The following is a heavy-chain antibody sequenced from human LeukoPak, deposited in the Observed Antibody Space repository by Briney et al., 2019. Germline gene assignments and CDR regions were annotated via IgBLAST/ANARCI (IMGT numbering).Heavy chain of an antibody. CDR2: FTYDGSDK. Sequence: GGSLRLSCAASGFTFRTYAMHWVRQAPGKGLEWVAVFTYDGSDKYYADSVKGRFTISRDNSKSTLFLQMNSLRAEDTAVYYCAREGGDSSGTAFDIWGQGTMVTVSS. J-gene: IGHJ3*02. CDR3: AREGGDSSGTAFDI. V-gene: IGHV3-30*04. D-gene: IGHD3-22*01. CDR1: GFTFRTYA.